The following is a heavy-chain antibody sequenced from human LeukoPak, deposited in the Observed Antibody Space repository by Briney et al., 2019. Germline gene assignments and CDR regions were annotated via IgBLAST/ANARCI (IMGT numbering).Heavy chain of an antibody. CDR3: ARDIRIAVAAIEYFDY. CDR1: GYTFTSYG. J-gene: IGHJ4*02. V-gene: IGHV1-18*04. Sequence: ASVKVSCKASGYTFTSYGISWVRQSPGQGLEWMGWISAYNGNTNYAQKLQGRVTMTTDTSTSTAYMELRSLRSDDTAVYYCARDIRIAVAAIEYFDYWGQGTLVTVSS. D-gene: IGHD6-19*01. CDR2: ISAYNGNT.